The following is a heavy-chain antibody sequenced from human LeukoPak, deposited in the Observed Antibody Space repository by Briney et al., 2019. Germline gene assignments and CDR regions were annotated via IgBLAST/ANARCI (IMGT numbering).Heavy chain of an antibody. V-gene: IGHV3-48*03. CDR2: ISDSGRTT. CDR3: ARAVAGTLGWY. CDR1: GLTFSNFK. J-gene: IGHJ4*02. D-gene: IGHD6-19*01. Sequence: GGSLRLSCAVSGLTFSNFKMNWVRQAPGKGLEWVSYISDSGRTTFYADSVKGRFTISRDNAKNSLYLQMNSLRAEDTAVYYCARAVAGTLGWYWGQGTLVTVSS.